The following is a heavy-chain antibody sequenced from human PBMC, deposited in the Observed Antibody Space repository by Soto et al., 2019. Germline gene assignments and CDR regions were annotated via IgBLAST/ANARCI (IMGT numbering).Heavy chain of an antibody. V-gene: IGHV3-23*01. J-gene: IGHJ5*02. D-gene: IGHD3-22*01. CDR3: AKGFYDSSGNHPHWFDP. CDR1: GFTFSSYG. Sequence: VQLLESGGGLVQRGGSLRLSCAASGFTFSSYGMSWVRQAPGKGLEWVSAINTNGGRTFYADSVKGRFTISRDNSKNTLYLQMNSLRAEDTAVYYCAKGFYDSSGNHPHWFDPWGQGTLVTVSS. CDR2: INTNGGRT.